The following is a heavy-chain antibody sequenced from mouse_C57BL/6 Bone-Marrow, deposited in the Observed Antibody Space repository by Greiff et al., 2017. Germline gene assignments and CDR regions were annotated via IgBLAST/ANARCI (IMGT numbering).Heavy chain of an antibody. J-gene: IGHJ2*01. CDR3: ARHGDYAFDY. CDR2: IWSDGST. D-gene: IGHD2-4*01. CDR1: GFSLTSYG. V-gene: IGHV2-6-1*01. Sequence: VQLQQSGPGLVAPSQSLSITCTVSGFSLTSYGVHWVRQPPGKGLVWLVVIWSDGSTTYNSALKSRLNISKDNSQSQVFLKMNSLQTDNTAMYYCARHGDYAFDYWGQGTTLTVSS.